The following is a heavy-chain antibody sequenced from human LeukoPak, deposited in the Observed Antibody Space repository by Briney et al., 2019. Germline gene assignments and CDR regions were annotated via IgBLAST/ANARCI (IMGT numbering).Heavy chain of an antibody. CDR1: GGSISSGGYY. Sequence: PSETLSLTCTVSGGSISSGGYYWSCIRQHPGKGLECIGYIYYSGSTYYNPSLKSRVTISVDTSKNQFSLKLSSVTAADTAVYYCARHHHHDWNDIWGQGTLVTVSS. J-gene: IGHJ5*02. V-gene: IGHV4-31*03. CDR2: IYYSGST. CDR3: ARHHHHDWNDI.